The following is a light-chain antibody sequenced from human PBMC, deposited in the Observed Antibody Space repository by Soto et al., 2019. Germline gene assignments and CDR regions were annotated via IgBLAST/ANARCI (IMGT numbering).Light chain of an antibody. CDR1: SSNIGANYD. CDR2: GNS. J-gene: IGLJ1*01. Sequence: SVLTQPPPVSGAPGQRVTISCTGSSSNIGANYDVHWYQQRPGTAPKLLIFGNSNRPSGVPDRFSGSKSGTSASLAITGLQAEDEGDYYCQSYDSTLSARYVFGTGTKVTVL. V-gene: IGLV1-40*01. CDR3: QSYDSTLSARYV.